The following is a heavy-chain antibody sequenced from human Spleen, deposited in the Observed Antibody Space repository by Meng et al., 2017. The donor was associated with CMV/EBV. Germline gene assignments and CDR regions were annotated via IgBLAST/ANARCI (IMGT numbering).Heavy chain of an antibody. J-gene: IGHJ4*02. CDR2: INHSGST. D-gene: IGHD6-19*01. CDR3: ATHLVAGSTPRK. Sequence: GSLRLSCGVYGEPFRTYYWSWIRQSPGKGLEWIGEINHSGSTTYNPSLKSRVTISIDASKNQFSLRLSSVTAADTAVYYCATHLVAGSTPRKWGQGTLVTVSS. V-gene: IGHV4-34*01. CDR1: GEPFRTYY.